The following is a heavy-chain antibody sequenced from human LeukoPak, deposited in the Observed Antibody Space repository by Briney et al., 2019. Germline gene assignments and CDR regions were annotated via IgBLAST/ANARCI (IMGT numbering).Heavy chain of an antibody. Sequence: GASVKVSCKASGYTFTSYDINWVRQATGQGLEWMGWMNPNSGNTGYAQKFQGRVTMTRNTSISTAYMELSSLRSEDTAVYYCARAFGRTQATYSSSWGKYRGYYFDYWGQGTLVTVSS. J-gene: IGHJ4*02. CDR1: GYTFTSYD. CDR3: ARAFGRTQATYSSSWGKYRGYYFDY. V-gene: IGHV1-8*01. D-gene: IGHD6-13*01. CDR2: MNPNSGNT.